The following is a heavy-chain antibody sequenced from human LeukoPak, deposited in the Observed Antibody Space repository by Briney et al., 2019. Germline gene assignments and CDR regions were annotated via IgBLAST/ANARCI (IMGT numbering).Heavy chain of an antibody. D-gene: IGHD5-18*01. CDR3: ASTNSYGYPDDY. CDR1: GYSISSGYY. J-gene: IGHJ4*02. CDR2: IYHSGST. Sequence: PSETLSLTCTVSGYSISSGYYWGWIRQPPGKGLEWIGSIYHSGSTYYNPSLKSRVTISVDTSKNQFSLKLSSVTAADTAVYYCASTNSYGYPDDYWGQGTLVTVSS. V-gene: IGHV4-38-2*02.